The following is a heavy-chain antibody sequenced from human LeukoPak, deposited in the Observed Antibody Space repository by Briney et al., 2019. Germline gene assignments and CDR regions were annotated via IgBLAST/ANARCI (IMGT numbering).Heavy chain of an antibody. D-gene: IGHD1-26*01. J-gene: IGHJ2*01. CDR2: ISSSGSTI. CDR1: GFTFSDYY. Sequence: GGSLRLSCAASGFTFSDYYMSWIRQAPGKGLEWVSYISSSGSTIYYADSVKGRFTISRDNSKNSLYLQMNSLRAEDTAVYYCARATDFGSYLYWYFDLWGRGTLVTVSS. CDR3: ARATDFGSYLYWYFDL. V-gene: IGHV3-11*01.